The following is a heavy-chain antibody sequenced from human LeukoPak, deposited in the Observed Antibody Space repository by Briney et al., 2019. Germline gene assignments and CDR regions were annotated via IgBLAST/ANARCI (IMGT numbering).Heavy chain of an antibody. J-gene: IGHJ4*02. Sequence: GGSLRLSCAASGFTFDDYGMSWVRQAPGKGLEWVSGINWNGGSTGYADSVKGRFTISRDNAKNSLYLQMNSLRAEDTAVYYCAKEIWPTVTIPGWTYFDYWGQGALVTVSS. CDR3: AKEIWPTVTIPGWTYFDY. D-gene: IGHD4-17*01. CDR2: INWNGGST. V-gene: IGHV3-20*04. CDR1: GFTFDDYG.